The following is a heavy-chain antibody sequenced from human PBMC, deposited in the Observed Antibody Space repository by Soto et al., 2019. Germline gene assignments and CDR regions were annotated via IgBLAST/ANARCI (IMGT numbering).Heavy chain of an antibody. CDR1: GFTFSSYA. D-gene: IGHD5-18*01. CDR2: ISGSGANT. V-gene: IGHV3-23*01. Sequence: EVQLLESGGGLVQPGGSLRLSCAASGFTFSSYAMSWDRQAPGKGLEWVSAISGSGANTYYADSVKGRFTISRDNSKNTLYLQMNSLRAEDSAMYYCVRERSGYSYADSWGQGTLVTVSS. CDR3: VRERSGYSYADS. J-gene: IGHJ4*02.